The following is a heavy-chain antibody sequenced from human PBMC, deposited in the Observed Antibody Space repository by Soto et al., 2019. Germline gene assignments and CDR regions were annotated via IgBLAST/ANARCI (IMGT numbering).Heavy chain of an antibody. Sequence: QVQLVESGGGVVQPGRSLRLSCAASGFSFSSYNMHWVRQAPGKGLEWVTFIWRDGNSQSHADSVKGRFTVSRDNSENTLYLQMDSLRGEDTAVYYCATDSWGPEVWGQGTTVTVSS. CDR1: GFSFSSYN. D-gene: IGHD7-27*01. CDR2: IWRDGNSQ. CDR3: ATDSWGPEV. V-gene: IGHV3-33*01. J-gene: IGHJ6*02.